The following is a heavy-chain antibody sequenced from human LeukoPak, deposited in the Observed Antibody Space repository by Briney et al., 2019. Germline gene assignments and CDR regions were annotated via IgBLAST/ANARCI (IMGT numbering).Heavy chain of an antibody. J-gene: IGHJ5*02. V-gene: IGHV3-23*01. Sequence: GGSLRLSCAASGVISSSYAMSWVRQAPGKGLEWVSAINGRGDNTYYADFVKGRFTISRDNSKSTVYLQMNSLRTEDTAVYYCAKDRVSPGFNWFDPWGQGTLVTVSS. CDR1: GVISSSYA. CDR2: INGRGDNT. CDR3: AKDRVSPGFNWFDP. D-gene: IGHD2/OR15-2a*01.